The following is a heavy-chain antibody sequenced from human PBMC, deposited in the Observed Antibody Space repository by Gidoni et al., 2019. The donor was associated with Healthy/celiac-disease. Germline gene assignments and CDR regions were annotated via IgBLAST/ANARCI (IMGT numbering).Heavy chain of an antibody. CDR2: INPNSGGT. V-gene: IGHV1-2*02. D-gene: IGHD3-16*01. Sequence: QVQLVQSGAEVMKHGASVKVSCKASGYTFTGYYLHWVRQAPGQGLEWMGWINPNSGGTNYAQKFQGRVTMTRDTSISTAYMELSRLRSDDTAVYYCAVENGGERAAFDIWGQGTMVTVSS. CDR1: GYTFTGYY. J-gene: IGHJ3*02. CDR3: AVENGGERAAFDI.